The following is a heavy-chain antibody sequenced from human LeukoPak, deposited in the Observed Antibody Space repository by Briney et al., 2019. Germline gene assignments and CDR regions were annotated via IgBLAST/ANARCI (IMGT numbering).Heavy chain of an antibody. CDR2: INHSGST. CDR3: ARDLRRRVTAIGYGPREYYYYMDV. CDR1: GGSFSGYY. Sequence: SETLSLTCAVYGGSFSGYYWSWIRQPPGKGLEWIGEINHSGSTNYNPSLKSRVTISVDTSKNQFSLKLSSVTAADTAVYYCARDLRRRVTAIGYGPREYYYYMDVWGKGTTVTISS. J-gene: IGHJ6*03. D-gene: IGHD2-21*02. V-gene: IGHV4-34*01.